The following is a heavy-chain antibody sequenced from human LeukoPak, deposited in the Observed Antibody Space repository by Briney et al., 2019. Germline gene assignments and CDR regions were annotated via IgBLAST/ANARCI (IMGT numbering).Heavy chain of an antibody. J-gene: IGHJ3*02. CDR3: AKDRGDTAYAFDI. CDR2: INHSGST. CDR1: GGSFSGYY. Sequence: PSETLSLTCAVYGGSFSGYYWSWIRQPPGKGLEWIGEINHSGSTNYNPSLKSRVTISVDTSKNQFSLKLSSVTAADTAVYYCAKDRGDTAYAFDIWGQGTMVTVSS. D-gene: IGHD5-18*01. V-gene: IGHV4-34*01.